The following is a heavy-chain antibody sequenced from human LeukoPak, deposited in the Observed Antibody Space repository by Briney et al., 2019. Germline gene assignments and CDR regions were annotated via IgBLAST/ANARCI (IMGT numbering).Heavy chain of an antibody. V-gene: IGHV3-30*01. Sequence: GGSLRLSCAASGFTFTTYAIHWLRQAPGKGPEWVARVSYDGSDQCYADSVKGRFTISRDDPKNTVFLQMNSLRLEDTATYYCARPHSGTHGTFHIWGQGTVVTVSS. D-gene: IGHD1-26*01. CDR1: GFTFTTYA. CDR3: ARPHSGTHGTFHI. J-gene: IGHJ3*02. CDR2: VSYDGSDQ.